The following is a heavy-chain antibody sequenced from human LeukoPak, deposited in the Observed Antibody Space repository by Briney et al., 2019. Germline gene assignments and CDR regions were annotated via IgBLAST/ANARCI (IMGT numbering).Heavy chain of an antibody. CDR3: AREIETYYGFWSGYPNWFDP. CDR1: GFTFSSYS. D-gene: IGHD3-3*01. J-gene: IGHJ5*02. Sequence: NPGGSLRLSCAASGFTFSSYSMNWVRQAPGKGLEWVSSISSSSSYMYYADSVKGRFTISRDNAKNSLYLQMNSLRAEDTAVYYCAREIETYYGFWSGYPNWFDPWGQGTLVTVSS. CDR2: ISSSSSYM. V-gene: IGHV3-21*01.